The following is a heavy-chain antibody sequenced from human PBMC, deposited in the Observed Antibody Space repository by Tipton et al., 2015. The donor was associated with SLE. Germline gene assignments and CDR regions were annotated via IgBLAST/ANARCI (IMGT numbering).Heavy chain of an antibody. V-gene: IGHV1-69*13. CDR2: IIPIFGTT. CDR1: GYTFTSYW. CDR3: ATLTVNPDDY. J-gene: IGHJ4*02. Sequence: QLVQSGAEVKKPGASVKVSCEASGYTFTSYWMHWVRQAPGQGLEWMGEIIPIFGTTTYTQKFQGRLTITADESTSTAYMELTSLTSEDTAVYYCATLTVNPDDYWGQGTLVTVSS. D-gene: IGHD1-20*01.